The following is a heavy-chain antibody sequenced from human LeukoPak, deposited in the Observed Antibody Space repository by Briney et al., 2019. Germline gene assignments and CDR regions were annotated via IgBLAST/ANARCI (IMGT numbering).Heavy chain of an antibody. V-gene: IGHV5-51*01. CDR3: ATSTITGTISSFDY. D-gene: IGHD1-7*01. CDR1: GYSFTNSW. J-gene: IGHJ4*02. Sequence: GESLKISCKGSGYSFTNSWIGWVRQMPGKGLEWMGIIFPGDSDTRYSPSFQGQVTMSADKSISTAYLQWSSLKASDTAMYYCATSTITGTISSFDYWGQGTLVTVSS. CDR2: IFPGDSDT.